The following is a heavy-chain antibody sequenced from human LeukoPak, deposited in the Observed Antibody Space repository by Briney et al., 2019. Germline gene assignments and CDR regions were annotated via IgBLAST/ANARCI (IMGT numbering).Heavy chain of an antibody. CDR2: IYYSGST. CDR1: GGSISSYY. V-gene: IGHV4-59*01. D-gene: IGHD3-9*01. CDR3: ARARYVNSFYAFDI. J-gene: IGHJ3*02. Sequence: SETLSLTCTVSGGSISSYYWSWIRQPPGKGLEWVGHIYYSGSTNYNPSLKSRVTISVDTSKNQFSLKLSSVTAADTAVYYCARARYVNSFYAFDIWGQGTLVTVSS.